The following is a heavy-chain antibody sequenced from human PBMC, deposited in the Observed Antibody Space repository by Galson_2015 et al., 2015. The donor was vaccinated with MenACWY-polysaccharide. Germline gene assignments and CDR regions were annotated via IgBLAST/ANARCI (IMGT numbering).Heavy chain of an antibody. V-gene: IGHV3-23*01. D-gene: IGHD6-6*01. CDR1: GFTFSSYA. CDR3: AKDLSIAARPDY. CDR2: ISGSGGST. J-gene: IGHJ4*02. Sequence: SLRLSCAASGFTFSSYAMSWVRQAPGKGLEWVSAISGSGGSTYYADSVKGRFTISRDNSKNTLYLQMNSQRAEDTAVYYCAKDLSIAARPDYRGQGTLVTVSS.